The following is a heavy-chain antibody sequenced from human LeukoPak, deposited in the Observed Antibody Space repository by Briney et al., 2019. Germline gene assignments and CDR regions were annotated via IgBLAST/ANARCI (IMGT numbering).Heavy chain of an antibody. J-gene: IGHJ4*02. Sequence: GGSLRLSCAASGFTFSSYAMHWVRQAPGKGLEWVAVIWYDGSNKYYADSVKGRFTISRDNSKNTLYLQMNSLRAEDTAMYYCARGRPVVLDYWGQGTLVTVSS. CDR2: IWYDGSNK. V-gene: IGHV3-33*08. D-gene: IGHD4-23*01. CDR1: GFTFSSYA. CDR3: ARGRPVVLDY.